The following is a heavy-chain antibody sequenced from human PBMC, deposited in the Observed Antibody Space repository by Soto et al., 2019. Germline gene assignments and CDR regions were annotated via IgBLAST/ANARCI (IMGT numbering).Heavy chain of an antibody. Sequence: PGGSLRVSCAASGFTFSSYWMHWVRQAPGKGLVWVSRINSDGSSTSYADSVKGRFTISRDNAKNTLYLQMNSLRAEDTAVYYCARADSSGYQLYYYYGMDVWGQGTTVTISS. CDR2: INSDGSST. J-gene: IGHJ6*02. CDR1: GFTFSSYW. D-gene: IGHD3-22*01. CDR3: ARADSSGYQLYYYYGMDV. V-gene: IGHV3-74*01.